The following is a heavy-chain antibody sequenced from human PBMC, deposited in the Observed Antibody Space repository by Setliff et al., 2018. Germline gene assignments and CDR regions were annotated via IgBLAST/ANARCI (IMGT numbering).Heavy chain of an antibody. J-gene: IGHJ4*02. D-gene: IGHD3-10*01. CDR1: GFTFSSHG. CDR3: FGAGTCSY. V-gene: IGHV3-48*03. CDR2: INSWGTAV. Sequence: GGSLRLSCAGSGFTFSSHGMNWFRQAPGKGLEWVSYINSWGTAVYYADSVKGRFTISRDNAKNSLSLQMNNLRTEDTAVYYCFGAGTCSYWGQGTLVTVSS.